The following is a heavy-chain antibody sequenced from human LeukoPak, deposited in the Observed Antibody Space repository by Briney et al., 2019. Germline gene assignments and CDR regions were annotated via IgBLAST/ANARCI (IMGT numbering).Heavy chain of an antibody. Sequence: PSETLSLTCTVSGGSVSSGSYYWSWIRQPPGKGLEWIGYIYYSGSTNYNPSLKSRVTISVDTSKNQFSLKLSSVTAADTAVYHCARGSHYGPLFDCWGQGTLVTVSS. V-gene: IGHV4-61*01. CDR3: ARGSHYGPLFDC. J-gene: IGHJ4*02. CDR2: IYYSGST. CDR1: GGSVSSGSYY. D-gene: IGHD3-16*01.